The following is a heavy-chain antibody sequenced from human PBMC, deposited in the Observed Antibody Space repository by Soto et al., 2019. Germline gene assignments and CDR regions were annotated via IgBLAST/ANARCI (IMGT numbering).Heavy chain of an antibody. J-gene: IGHJ6*02. CDR2: ISWNGGVI. D-gene: IGHD4-4*01. V-gene: IGHV3-9*01. CDR1: GFTFEDSA. Sequence: PGGSLRLSCAASGFTFEDSAMHWVRQAPGKGLEWVSGISWNGGVIGYADSMRGRFTISRDNAKNSLYLQMNNLRPEDTALYYGAKAPLDNYFLDVWGQGTTVTVYS. CDR3: AKAPLDNYFLDV.